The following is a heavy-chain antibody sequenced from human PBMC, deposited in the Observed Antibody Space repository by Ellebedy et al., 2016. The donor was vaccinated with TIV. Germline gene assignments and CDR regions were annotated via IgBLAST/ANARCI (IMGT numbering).Heavy chain of an antibody. CDR3: ARRSSGYNWFDP. V-gene: IGHV5-10-1*01. J-gene: IGHJ5*02. D-gene: IGHD3-22*01. CDR1: GYSFTSYW. CDR2: IDPSDSYT. Sequence: GESLKISXKGSGYSFTSYWISWVRQMPGKGLEWMGRIDPSDSYTNYSPSFQGHVTISADKSISTAYLQWGSLKASDTAMYYCARRSSGYNWFDPWGQGTLVTVSS.